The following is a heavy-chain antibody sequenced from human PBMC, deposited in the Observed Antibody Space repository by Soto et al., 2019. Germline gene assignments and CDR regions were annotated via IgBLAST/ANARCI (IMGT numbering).Heavy chain of an antibody. CDR1: GFTFGDYA. CDR2: IRSKAYGGTT. CDR3: TRSLLVDRWKEGWSFDY. J-gene: IGHJ4*02. V-gene: IGHV3-49*04. Sequence: QPGGSLRLSCTASGFTFGDYAMSWVRQAPGKGLEWVGFIRSKAYGGTTEYAASVKGRFTISRDDSKSIAYLQMNSLKTEDTAVYYCTRSLLVDRWKEGWSFDYWGQGTLVTVSS. D-gene: IGHD3-9*01.